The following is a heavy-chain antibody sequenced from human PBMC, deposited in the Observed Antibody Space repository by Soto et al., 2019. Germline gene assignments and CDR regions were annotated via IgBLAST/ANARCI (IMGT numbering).Heavy chain of an antibody. D-gene: IGHD3-16*02. CDR1: GDNFSKYW. J-gene: IGHJ4*02. CDR3: ARLYSDSLWETYRTYFFDY. CDR2: IYPGDSDT. V-gene: IGHV5-51*01. Sequence: GEPLKVSCKVSGDNFSKYWIPWVSQIHGKGLEWMGIIYPGDSDTRYSPSFQGQVTFSADKSISTAYLQWSSLKASDTAMYYCARLYSDSLWETYRTYFFDYWGQGILVTVPQ.